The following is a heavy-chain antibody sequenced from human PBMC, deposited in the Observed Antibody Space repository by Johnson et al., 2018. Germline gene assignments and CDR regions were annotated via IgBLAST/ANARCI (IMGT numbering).Heavy chain of an antibody. CDR3: VTGAYFSNNGGFDI. J-gene: IGHJ3*02. V-gene: IGHV3-30*03. CDR2: ISHDGNDK. CDR1: GLPFRNCG. Sequence: QVQLVQSGGGAVQPGRSLRLSCVVSGLPFRNCGMHWVRQAPGKGLEWLAVISHDGNDKYYGGSVKGRLPISRDNSKNHLFLQITSLRAEDTAFYYCVTGAYFSNNGGFDIWGQGSMVTVAS. D-gene: IGHD2-21*01.